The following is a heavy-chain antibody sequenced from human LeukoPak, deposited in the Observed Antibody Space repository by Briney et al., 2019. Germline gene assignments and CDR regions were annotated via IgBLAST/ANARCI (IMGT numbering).Heavy chain of an antibody. CDR2: IYYSGST. Sequence: PSETLSLTCTVSGGSISSGDYYWSWIRQPPGKGLEWIGYIYYSGSTYYNPSLKSRVTISVDTSKNQFSLKLSSVTAADTAVYYCARGALAYDFWSGYYGTGSFDYWGQGTLVTVSS. CDR1: GGSISSGDYY. V-gene: IGHV4-30-4*08. J-gene: IGHJ4*02. CDR3: ARGALAYDFWSGYYGTGSFDY. D-gene: IGHD3-3*01.